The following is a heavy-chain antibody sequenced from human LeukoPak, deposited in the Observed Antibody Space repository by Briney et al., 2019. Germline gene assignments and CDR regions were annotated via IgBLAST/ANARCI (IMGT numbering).Heavy chain of an antibody. CDR3: ARDTLYTSSSYYMDV. CDR1: GFTFTFSSYS. D-gene: IGHD6-6*01. J-gene: IGHJ6*03. V-gene: IGHV3-48*01. CDR2: ISSSSTI. Sequence: AGGSLRLSCAASGFTFTFSSYSMNWVRQAPGKGLEWVSYISSSSTIYYADSVRGPFTISRDNAKNSLYLQMNSLRPEDTAVYYCARDTLYTSSSYYMDVWGKGTTVTVSS.